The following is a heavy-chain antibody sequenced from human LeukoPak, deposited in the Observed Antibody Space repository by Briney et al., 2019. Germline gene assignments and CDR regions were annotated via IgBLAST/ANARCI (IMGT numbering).Heavy chain of an antibody. CDR2: IYTSGST. CDR3: ARVTLRFLEWNDAFDI. V-gene: IGHV4-61*02. D-gene: IGHD3-3*01. Sequence: SETLSLTCTVSGGSISSGSYYWSWIRQPAGKGLEWIGRIYTSGSTNYNPSLKSRVTISVDTSKNQFSLKLSSVTAADTAVYYCARVTLRFLEWNDAFDIWGQGAMVTVSS. J-gene: IGHJ3*02. CDR1: GGSISSGSYY.